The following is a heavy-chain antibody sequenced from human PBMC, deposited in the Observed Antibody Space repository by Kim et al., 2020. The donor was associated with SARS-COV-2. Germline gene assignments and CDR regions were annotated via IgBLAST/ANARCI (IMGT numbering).Heavy chain of an antibody. D-gene: IGHD3-10*01. CDR1: GGSINNYY. CDR3: ARGGWYYGSGSRNFDY. V-gene: IGHV4-59*13. J-gene: IGHJ4*02. CDR2: VYYKGFT. Sequence: SETLSLTCTVSGGSINNYYWNWIRQPPGRGLEWIGYVYYKGFTIYNPPLKSRATISVDTSKNQFSLKMNSLTTADTAVYYCARGGWYYGSGSRNFDYWGRGTLVTVSS.